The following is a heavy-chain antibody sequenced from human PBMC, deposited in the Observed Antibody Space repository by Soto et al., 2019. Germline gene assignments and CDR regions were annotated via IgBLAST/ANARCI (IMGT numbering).Heavy chain of an antibody. Sequence: GGSLRLSCAASGFTFDDYTMHWVRQAPGKGLEWVSLISWDGGITYYADSVKGRFTISRDNSKNSLYLQMNSLRTEDTALYYCAKDMSRYCSGTTCYGCDYWGEGTLVTVSS. CDR1: GFTFDDYT. CDR3: AKDMSRYCSGTTCYGCDY. D-gene: IGHD2-2*01. J-gene: IGHJ4*02. CDR2: ISWDGGIT. V-gene: IGHV3-43*01.